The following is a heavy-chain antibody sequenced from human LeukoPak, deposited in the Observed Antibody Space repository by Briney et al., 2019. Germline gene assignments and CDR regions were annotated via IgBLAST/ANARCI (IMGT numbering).Heavy chain of an antibody. CDR1: GFTFSSYS. J-gene: IGHJ5*02. Sequence: GGSLRLSCAASGFTFSSYSMNWVRQAPGKGLEWVPSISSSSSYIYYADSVKGRFTISRDNAKNSLYLQMNSLRAEDTAVYYCASKGRTNGSPWGFPWGQGTLVTVSS. CDR3: ASKGRTNGSPWGFP. CDR2: ISSSSSYI. D-gene: IGHD2-8*01. V-gene: IGHV3-21*01.